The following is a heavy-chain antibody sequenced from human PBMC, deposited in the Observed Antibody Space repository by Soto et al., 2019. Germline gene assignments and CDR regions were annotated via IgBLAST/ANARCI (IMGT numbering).Heavy chain of an antibody. D-gene: IGHD1-26*01. V-gene: IGHV1-69*01. CDR3: ARLVVGSRLSLDY. CDR1: GGTFSSYT. J-gene: IGHJ4*02. CDR2: ISPIFGTP. Sequence: QVQLVQSGAEVKKPGSSVTVSCKASGGTFSSYTISWVRQAPGQGLEWMAGISPIFGTPIYAQKFQDRVTTIADDSTMTAYMEMNRLTSEDTAVYYCARLVVGSRLSLDYWGQVTLVTIS.